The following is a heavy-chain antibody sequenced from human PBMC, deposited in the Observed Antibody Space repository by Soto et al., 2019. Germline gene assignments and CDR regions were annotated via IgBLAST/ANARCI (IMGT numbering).Heavy chain of an antibody. CDR1: GGSFSGYY. J-gene: IGHJ4*02. CDR3: LRGRDS. CDR2: INHSGST. V-gene: IGHV4-34*01. Sequence: QVQLQQWGAGLLKPSETLSLTCAVYGGSFSGYYWSWIRQPPGKGLEWIGEINHSGSTNYNPSLKSRVSISVDTSKNQFSLKLSSVTAADTATYYCLRGRDSWGQGTLVTVSS.